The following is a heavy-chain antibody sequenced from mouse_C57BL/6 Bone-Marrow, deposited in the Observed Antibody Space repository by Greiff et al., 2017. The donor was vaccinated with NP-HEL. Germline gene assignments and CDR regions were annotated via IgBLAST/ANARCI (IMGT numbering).Heavy chain of an antibody. J-gene: IGHJ4*01. CDR1: GFTFSDYY. Sequence: EVKLVESGGGLVQPGGSLKLSCAASGFTFSDYYMYWVRQTPEKRLEWVAYISNGGGSTYYPDTVKGRFTISRDNAKNTLYLQMSRLKSEDTAMYYCARLTVWAFMDYWGQGTSVTVSS. CDR3: ARLTVWAFMDY. V-gene: IGHV5-12*01. D-gene: IGHD4-1*01. CDR2: ISNGGGST.